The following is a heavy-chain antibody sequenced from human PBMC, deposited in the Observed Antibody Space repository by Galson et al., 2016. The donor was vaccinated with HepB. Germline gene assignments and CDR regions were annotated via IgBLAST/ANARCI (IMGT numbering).Heavy chain of an antibody. CDR2: ISGSGVGT. V-gene: IGHV3-23*01. CDR3: AKDRTLLVRLEMEPDDALDI. J-gene: IGHJ3*02. D-gene: IGHD5-24*01. CDR1: GFTFGSYA. Sequence: SLRLSCAGSGFTFGSYAMNWVRQAPGKGLEWVSTISGSGVGTYYADSVKGRFIVSRDNSKNTLYLLMTSLTAEDTAVYYCAKDRTLLVRLEMEPDDALDIWGQGTMVTVSS.